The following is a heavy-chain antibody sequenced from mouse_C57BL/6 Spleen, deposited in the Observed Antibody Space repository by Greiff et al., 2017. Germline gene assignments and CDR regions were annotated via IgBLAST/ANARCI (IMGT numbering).Heavy chain of an antibody. Sequence: QVQLQQPGAELVRPGSSVKLSCKASGYTFTSYWMHWVKQRPIQGLEWIGNIDPSDSETHYNQKFKDKATLTVDKSSSTAYMQLSSLTSEDSAVYYCARETGTRYFDYWGQCTTLTVSS. V-gene: IGHV1-52*01. CDR2: IDPSDSET. CDR3: ARETGTRYFDY. J-gene: IGHJ2*01. CDR1: GYTFTSYW. D-gene: IGHD4-1*01.